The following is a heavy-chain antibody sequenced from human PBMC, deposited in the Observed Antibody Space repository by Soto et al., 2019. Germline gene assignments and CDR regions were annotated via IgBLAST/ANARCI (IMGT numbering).Heavy chain of an antibody. V-gene: IGHV4-34*01. Sequence: SETLSLTCAVYGGSFSGYYWSWIRQPPGKGLEWIGEINHSGSTNYNPSLKSRVTISVDTSKNQFSLKLSSVTAADTAVYYCAIGEYFYYYDSSGYYSLYYFDYWGQGTLVTVPS. D-gene: IGHD3-22*01. J-gene: IGHJ4*02. CDR2: INHSGST. CDR3: AIGEYFYYYDSSGYYSLYYFDY. CDR1: GGSFSGYY.